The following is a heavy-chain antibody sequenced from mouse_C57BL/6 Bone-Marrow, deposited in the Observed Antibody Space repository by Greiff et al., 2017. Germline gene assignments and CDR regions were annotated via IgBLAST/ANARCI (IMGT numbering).Heavy chain of an antibody. V-gene: IGHV5-4*03. D-gene: IGHD2-3*01. CDR3: ARGDGYPLAMDY. CDR2: ISDGGSYT. J-gene: IGHJ4*01. Sequence: EVKLMESGGGLVKPGGSLKLSCAASGFTFSSYAMSWVRPTPGKRLEWVATISDGGSYTYYPDNVKGRFTISRDNAKNNLYLQMSHLKSEDTAMYYCARGDGYPLAMDYWGQGTSVTVSS. CDR1: GFTFSSYA.